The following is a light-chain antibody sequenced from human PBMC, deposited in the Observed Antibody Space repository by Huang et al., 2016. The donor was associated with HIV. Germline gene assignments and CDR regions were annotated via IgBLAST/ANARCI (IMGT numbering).Light chain of an antibody. V-gene: IGKV3-11*01. J-gene: IGKJ3*01. CDR2: DAS. Sequence: EIVLTQSPATLSLSPGERATLSCRASQSVGGYLAWYQQKPGQAPRLLIYDASNRATGIPARFSGSGSGTDFTLTISSLEPEDVAVYYGQQRTNWPPGFTFGPGTKVDIK. CDR3: QQRTNWPPGFT. CDR1: QSVGGY.